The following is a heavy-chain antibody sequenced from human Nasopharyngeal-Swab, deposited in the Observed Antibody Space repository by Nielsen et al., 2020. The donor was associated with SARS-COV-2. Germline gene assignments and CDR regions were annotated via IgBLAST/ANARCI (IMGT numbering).Heavy chain of an antibody. J-gene: IGHJ4*02. Sequence: GESLKISCSASGFTFSRYVMHWVRQAPGKGLEWVSSISSTSSHIYYAESLKGRFTISRDNAKKSLYLQINSLRAEDTALYYCARGVSRVIAAIDYWGQGTLVTVSS. V-gene: IGHV3-21*01. D-gene: IGHD2-15*01. CDR1: GFTFSRYV. CDR2: ISSTSSHI. CDR3: ARGVSRVIAAIDY.